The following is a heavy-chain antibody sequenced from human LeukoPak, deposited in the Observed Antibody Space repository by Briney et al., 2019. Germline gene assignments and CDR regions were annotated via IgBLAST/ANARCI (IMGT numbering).Heavy chain of an antibody. Sequence: SVKVSCKASGGTFISYAISWVRQAPGQGLEWMGGIIPIFGTANYAQKFQGRVTITADESTSTAYMELSSLRSEDTAVYYCARGTAAGFNWFDPWGQGTLVTVSS. D-gene: IGHD6-25*01. CDR3: ARGTAAGFNWFDP. CDR2: IIPIFGTA. CDR1: GGTFISYA. V-gene: IGHV1-69*13. J-gene: IGHJ5*02.